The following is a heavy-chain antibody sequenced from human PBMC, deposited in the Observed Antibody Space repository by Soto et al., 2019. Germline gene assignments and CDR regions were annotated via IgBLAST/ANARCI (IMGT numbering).Heavy chain of an antibody. V-gene: IGHV1-69*01. Sequence: QVQLVQSGAEVKEPGSSVRVSCKASGGTFDNFIMNWVRQTPGQGLEWMGGIVPMLGTPTYAEKFKGRVTISATASKSTMYMEVTSRRSEDTAIYYCARNGTYSSSLSQYSGMDVWGQGTTVKVSS. CDR1: GGTFDNFI. D-gene: IGHD1-26*01. CDR2: IVPMLGTP. J-gene: IGHJ6*02. CDR3: ARNGTYSSSLSQYSGMDV.